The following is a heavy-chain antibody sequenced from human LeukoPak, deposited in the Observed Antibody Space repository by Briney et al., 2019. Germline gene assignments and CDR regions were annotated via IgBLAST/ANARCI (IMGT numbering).Heavy chain of an antibody. CDR2: IRYDGTNE. Sequence: GGSLRLSCAASGFTFSNFGMHWARQAPGKGLEWVAFIRYDGTNEFYADSVKGRFIISRDNSKNTLYLQMNSLTPEDTALYFCAKGGYNWGGESLLDYWGQGTLVTVSS. CDR3: AKGGYNWGGESLLDY. J-gene: IGHJ4*02. D-gene: IGHD2-21*01. V-gene: IGHV3-30*02. CDR1: GFTFSNFG.